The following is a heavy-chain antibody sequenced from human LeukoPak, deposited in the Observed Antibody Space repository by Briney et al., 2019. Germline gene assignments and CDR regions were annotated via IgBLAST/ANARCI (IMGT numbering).Heavy chain of an antibody. J-gene: IGHJ4*02. CDR3: AKDQGLHCSGGSCYSGFDY. D-gene: IGHD2-15*01. CDR2: ISSSSSYI. Sequence: GGSLRLSCAASGFTFSSYSMNWVRQAPGKGLEWVSSISSSSSYIYYADSVKGRFTISRDNAKNSLYLQMNSLRAEDTAVYYCAKDQGLHCSGGSCYSGFDYWGQGTLVTVSS. CDR1: GFTFSSYS. V-gene: IGHV3-21*04.